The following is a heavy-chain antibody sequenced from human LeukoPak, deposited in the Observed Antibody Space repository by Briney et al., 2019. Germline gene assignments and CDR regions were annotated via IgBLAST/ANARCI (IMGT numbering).Heavy chain of an antibody. CDR1: GFTVSSNY. J-gene: IGHJ4*02. D-gene: IGHD6-13*01. CDR3: AKMEAAAGTRSVSFDY. Sequence: GGSLRLSCAASGFTVSSNYLTWVRQAPGKGLEWVSAISGSGGSTYYADSVKGRFTISRDNSKNTLYLQMNSLRAEDTAVYYCAKMEAAAGTRSVSFDYWGQGTLVTVSS. V-gene: IGHV3-23*01. CDR2: ISGSGGST.